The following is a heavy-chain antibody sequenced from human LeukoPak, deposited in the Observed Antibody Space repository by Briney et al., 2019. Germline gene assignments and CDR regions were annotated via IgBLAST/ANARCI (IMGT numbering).Heavy chain of an antibody. CDR3: ASSLGYCSSTSCYDLSY. CDR1: GYTLSEVS. Sequence: GASVKVSCKVCGYTLSEVSMQWVRQAPGKGLEWMGGFDPEDGETVYAQKFQGRVTITTDESTSTAYMELSSLRSEDTAVYYCASSLGYCSSTSCYDLSYWGQGTLVTVSS. J-gene: IGHJ4*02. CDR2: FDPEDGET. D-gene: IGHD2-2*01. V-gene: IGHV1-24*01.